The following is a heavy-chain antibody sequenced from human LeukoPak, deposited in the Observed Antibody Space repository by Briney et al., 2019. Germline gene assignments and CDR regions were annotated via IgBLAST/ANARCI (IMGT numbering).Heavy chain of an antibody. D-gene: IGHD3-22*01. J-gene: IGHJ4*02. CDR2: IYYSGST. CDR1: GGSISSYY. Sequence: SETLSLTCTVSGGSISSYYWSWIRQPPGKGLERIGYIYYSGSTNYNPSLKSRVTISVDTSKNQFSLKLSSVTAADTAVYYCASLHYYDSSGYGYYFDYWGQGTLVTVSS. CDR3: ASLHYYDSSGYGYYFDY. V-gene: IGHV4-59*08.